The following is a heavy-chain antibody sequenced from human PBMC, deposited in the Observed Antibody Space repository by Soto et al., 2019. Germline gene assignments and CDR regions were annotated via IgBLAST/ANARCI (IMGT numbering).Heavy chain of an antibody. CDR1: GGSISSYY. CDR2: IYYSVST. CDR3: ARHSPPMYDILTGTTLDPYYGMDV. J-gene: IGHJ6*02. Sequence: PSETLSLTCSVSGGSISSYYWSWIRQPPGKGLEWTGYIYYSVSTNYNPSLKSRVTISVDTSKNQFSLKLSSVTAADTAVYYCARHSPPMYDILTGTTLDPYYGMDVWGQGTTVTVSS. V-gene: IGHV4-59*08. D-gene: IGHD3-9*01.